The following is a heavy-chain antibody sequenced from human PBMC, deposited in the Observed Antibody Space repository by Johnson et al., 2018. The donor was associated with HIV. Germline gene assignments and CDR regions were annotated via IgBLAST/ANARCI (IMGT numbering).Heavy chain of an antibody. D-gene: IGHD2/OR15-2a*01. CDR2: INRDGSDK. V-gene: IGHV3-7*01. Sequence: VQLVESGGGLVQPGGSLRLSCAASGFTFSNHHMTWVRQAPGKGLEWVANINRDGSDKYYVDSVKGRFTISRDNAQDSLYLQMNSLRAEDTAVYYCVFFYASFDIWGQGTMVTVSS. J-gene: IGHJ3*02. CDR1: GFTFSNHH. CDR3: VFFYASFDI.